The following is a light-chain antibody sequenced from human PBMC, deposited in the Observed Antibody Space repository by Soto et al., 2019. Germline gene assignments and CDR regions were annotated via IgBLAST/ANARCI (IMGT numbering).Light chain of an antibody. V-gene: IGLV2-14*01. CDR3: RSYPTTSTLV. CDR1: NRDVGSYNL. J-gene: IGLJ3*02. CDR2: EVR. Sequence: QSALTQPASVSGSPGQSITIACTGTNRDVGSYNLVSWYQQRPGEAPKLIISEVRNRPSGISYRFTGSKSGNTASLTISGLQAEDEADYYCRSYPTTSTLVFGGGTKVTVL.